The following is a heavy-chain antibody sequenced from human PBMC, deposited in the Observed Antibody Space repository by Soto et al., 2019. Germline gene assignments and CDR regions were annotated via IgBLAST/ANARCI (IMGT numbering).Heavy chain of an antibody. D-gene: IGHD6-6*01. CDR2: INHSGST. J-gene: IGHJ5*02. CDR3: ERGLVNTNLCEP. CDR1: GGSFSGYY. V-gene: IGHV4-34*01. Sequence: QVQLQQWGAGLLKPSETLSLTCAVYGGSFSGYYWCWIRPPPWQGLEWIGEINHSGSTNYNPSLKRRVIISVDTYKHQCSLKLSSVTAAYTAVYYCERGLVNTNLCEPCGQCTPVTVSS.